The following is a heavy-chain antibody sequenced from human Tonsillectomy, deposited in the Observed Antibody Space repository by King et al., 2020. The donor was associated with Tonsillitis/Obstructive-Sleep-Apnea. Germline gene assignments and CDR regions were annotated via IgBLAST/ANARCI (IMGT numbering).Heavy chain of an antibody. CDR3: ARDRQTTVVTPGWFDP. CDR2: IWYDGSNK. D-gene: IGHD4-23*01. Sequence: VQLVESGGGVVQPGRSLRLSCAASGFTFSSYVMHWVRQAPGKGLEWVAVIWYDGSNKYYADSVKGRLTISRDNSKNTLYLQMNSRRAEDTAVYYCARDRQTTVVTPGWFDPWGQGTLVTVSS. V-gene: IGHV3-33*01. CDR1: GFTFSSYV. J-gene: IGHJ5*02.